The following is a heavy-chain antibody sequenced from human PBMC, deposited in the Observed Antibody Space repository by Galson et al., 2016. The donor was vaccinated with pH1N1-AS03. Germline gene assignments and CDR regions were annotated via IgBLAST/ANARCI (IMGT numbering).Heavy chain of an antibody. D-gene: IGHD2-15*01. CDR3: ARGLGYCSGKQCFVHFDP. CDR1: GLSISSGSY. V-gene: IGHV4-38-2*02. CDR2: IYHAANT. J-gene: IGHJ5*02. Sequence: LSLTCTVSGLSISSGSYWGWIRQSPGKGLEWIGNIYHAANTYYNPSFKTRVTMSVDTSKSQFSLSLRSVTAADTAMYYCARGLGYCSGKQCFVHFDPWGQGIRVTVSS.